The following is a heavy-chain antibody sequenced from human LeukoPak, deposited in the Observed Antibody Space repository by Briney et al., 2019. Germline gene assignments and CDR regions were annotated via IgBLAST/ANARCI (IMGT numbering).Heavy chain of an antibody. D-gene: IGHD4-17*01. V-gene: IGHV4-34*01. Sequence: PSETLSLTCAVYGGSLSGYYWSWIRQPPGKGLEWIGEINHSGSTNYNPSLKSRVTISVDTSKNQFSLKLSSVTAADTAVYYCARHDYGDYEGSRFDYWGQGTLVTVSS. J-gene: IGHJ4*02. CDR2: INHSGST. CDR3: ARHDYGDYEGSRFDY. CDR1: GGSLSGYY.